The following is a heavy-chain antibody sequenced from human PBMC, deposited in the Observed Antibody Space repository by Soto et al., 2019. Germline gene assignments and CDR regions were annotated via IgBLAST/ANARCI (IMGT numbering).Heavy chain of an antibody. D-gene: IGHD6-6*01. J-gene: IGHJ4*02. CDR2: IIPIFGTA. CDR1: GGTLSSYA. V-gene: IGHV1-69*13. Sequence: ASVKVSCKASGGTLSSYAISWLLQAPGQGLEWMGGIIPIFGTANYAQKFQGRVTITADESTSTAYMELSSLRSEDTAVYYCARESIAARPGANYWGQGTLVTVSS. CDR3: ARESIAARPGANY.